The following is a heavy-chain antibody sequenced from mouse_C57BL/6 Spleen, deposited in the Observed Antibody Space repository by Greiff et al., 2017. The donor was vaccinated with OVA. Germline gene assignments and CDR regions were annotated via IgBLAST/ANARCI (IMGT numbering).Heavy chain of an antibody. CDR1: GFTFSDYG. J-gene: IGHJ1*03. Sequence: DVHLVESGGGLVKPGGSLKLSCAASGFTFSDYGMHWVRQAPEKGLEWVAYISSGSSTIYYADTVKGRFTISRDNAKNTLFLQMTSLRSEDTAMYYCARQRYDGYYFDVWGTGTTVTVSS. CDR2: ISSGSSTI. CDR3: ARQRYDGYYFDV. V-gene: IGHV5-17*01. D-gene: IGHD2-2*01.